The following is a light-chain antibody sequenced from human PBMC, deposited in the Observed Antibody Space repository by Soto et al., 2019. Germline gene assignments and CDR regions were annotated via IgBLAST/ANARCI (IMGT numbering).Light chain of an antibody. Sequence: DIQMTQPPSSLSASVGDRVTITCRASQSISSYLNWYQQKPGKAPKLLIYAAFSLQSGVPSRFSGSGSGTDFTLTISSLQPEDFATYYCQQSYSTPLTFGGGTKVEIK. V-gene: IGKV1-39*01. CDR3: QQSYSTPLT. CDR2: AAF. J-gene: IGKJ4*01. CDR1: QSISSY.